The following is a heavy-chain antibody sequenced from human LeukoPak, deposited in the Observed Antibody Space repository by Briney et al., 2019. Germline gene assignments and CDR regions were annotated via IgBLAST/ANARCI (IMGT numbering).Heavy chain of an antibody. V-gene: IGHV4-4*07. CDR2: ISSSGSA. CDR1: GGSISSYY. Sequence: PSETLSLTCTVSGGSISSYYWNWIRQPAGKGLEGIGRISSSGSANYNPSPKSPVTLSVDTSRTQLSLILNSVTAADTAVFYCATEPTRTPYYYMDVRGKGTTVIVSS. CDR3: ATEPTRTPYYYMDV. D-gene: IGHD1-1*01. J-gene: IGHJ6*03.